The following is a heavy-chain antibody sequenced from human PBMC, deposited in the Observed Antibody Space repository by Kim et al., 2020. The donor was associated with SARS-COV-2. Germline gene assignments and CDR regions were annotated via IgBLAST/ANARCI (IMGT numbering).Heavy chain of an antibody. CDR3: ARDRLYVGFFYY. V-gene: IGHV4-59*01. CDR1: GDSISSYY. J-gene: IGHJ4*02. D-gene: IGHD3-10*01. Sequence: SETLSLTCTVSGDSISSYYWSWIRQPPGKGLEWIGYIYYSGSTKYNPSLKSRVTISVDTSKNQLSLKLSSVTAADTAVYSCARDRLYVGFFYYWGQGTLV. CDR2: IYYSGST.